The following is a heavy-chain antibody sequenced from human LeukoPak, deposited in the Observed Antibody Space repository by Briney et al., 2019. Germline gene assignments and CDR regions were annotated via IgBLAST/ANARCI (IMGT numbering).Heavy chain of an antibody. CDR1: GFPYSIFS. D-gene: IGHD1-26*01. V-gene: IGHV3-48*02. CDR3: AKWGITEGAFDI. Sequence: GGSVTHSRAASGFPYSIFSVNGVGQAPGKGLEWFSYLSSSSSTMYYADSVKGRFTVSRDNAKNSLYLQMNSLRDDDTAVYYCAKWGITEGAFDIWGQGTMVLVSS. CDR2: LSSSSSTM. J-gene: IGHJ3*02.